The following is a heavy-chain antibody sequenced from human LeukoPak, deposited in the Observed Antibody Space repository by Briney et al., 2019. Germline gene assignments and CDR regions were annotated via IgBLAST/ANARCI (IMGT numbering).Heavy chain of an antibody. J-gene: IGHJ4*02. V-gene: IGHV3-15*01. CDR2: IKSKTDGGTT. CDR3: TTGKTGYCLINTCYISGRDDY. D-gene: IGHD2-2*02. CDR1: GFTFSNAW. Sequence: GGSLRLSCASSGFTFSNAWMSWVRQIPGKGLEWVGRIKSKTDGGTTDYAAPVKGRFTISRDDSKNTLYLQMNSLKIEDTAVYFCTTGKTGYCLINTCYISGRDDYWGQGTLVTVSS.